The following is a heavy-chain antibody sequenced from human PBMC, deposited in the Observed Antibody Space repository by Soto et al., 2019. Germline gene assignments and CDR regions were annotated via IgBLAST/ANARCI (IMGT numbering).Heavy chain of an antibody. CDR3: ATSSYYDILTGYDRDY. CDR2: IYYSGST. V-gene: IGHV4-30-4*01. D-gene: IGHD3-9*01. CDR1: GGSISSGDYY. Sequence: PSETLSLTCTVSGGSISSGDYYWSWIRQPPGKGLEWIGYIYYSGSTYYNPSLKSRVTISVDTSKNQFSLKLSSVTAADTAVYYCATSSYYDILTGYDRDYWGQGTLVTVSS. J-gene: IGHJ4*02.